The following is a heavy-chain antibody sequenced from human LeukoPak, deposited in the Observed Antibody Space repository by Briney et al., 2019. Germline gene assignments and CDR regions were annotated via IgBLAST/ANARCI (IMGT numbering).Heavy chain of an antibody. CDR2: IYHSGST. CDR3: ARLYYYDSSGASAPDAFDI. J-gene: IGHJ3*02. V-gene: IGHV4-59*12. Sequence: MSSETLSLTCTVSGGSISSYYWSWIRQPPGKGLEWIGEIYHSGSTNYNPSLKSRVTISVDKSKNQFSLKLSSVTAADTALYYCARLYYYDSSGASAPDAFDIWGQGTMVTVSS. CDR1: GGSISSYY. D-gene: IGHD3-22*01.